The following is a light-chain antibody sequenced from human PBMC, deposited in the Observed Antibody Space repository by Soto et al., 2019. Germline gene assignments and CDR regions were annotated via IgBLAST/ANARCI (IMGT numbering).Light chain of an antibody. CDR1: QSVLYNSNNKNY. Sequence: DIVMTQSPDSLAVSLGERATINCKSSQSVLYNSNNKNYLAWYQQKPGQPPKLLFYWASARESGVPDRFSGSGSGTDFTLTISSLQAEDGAFCHCQQCYVIPVTFGGGTKVEIK. J-gene: IGKJ4*01. CDR2: WAS. CDR3: QQCYVIPVT. V-gene: IGKV4-1*01.